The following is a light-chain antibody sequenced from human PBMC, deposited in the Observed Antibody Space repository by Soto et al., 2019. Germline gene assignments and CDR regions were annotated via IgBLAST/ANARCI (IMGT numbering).Light chain of an antibody. CDR2: GAS. CDR3: QQYNNWPPWT. CDR1: QSVSSN. V-gene: IGKV3-15*01. J-gene: IGKJ1*01. Sequence: EIVMTQSPATLSVSPGEKATLSCRASQSVSSNLVWYQQKPCQAPRLLIYGASTRATGIPARFSGSGSGTEFTLTISSLQSEDFAVYYCQQYNNWPPWTFGQGTKVDIK.